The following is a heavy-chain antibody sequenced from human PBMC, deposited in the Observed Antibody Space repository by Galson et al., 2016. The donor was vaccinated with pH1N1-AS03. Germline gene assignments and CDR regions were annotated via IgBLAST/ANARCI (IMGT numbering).Heavy chain of an antibody. CDR1: GFTFRTFS. Sequence: SLRLSCAASGFTFRTFSIYWVRQAPGKGLEYVSGISDNGINTYYADPVKARFTISRDKSKNTVYLQMSSLRTEDTAVDYCIKEGNRLQSRCYGSFDIWGRGTTVIVSS. J-gene: IGHJ3*02. CDR2: ISDNGINT. D-gene: IGHD4-17*01. V-gene: IGHV3-64D*06. CDR3: IKEGNRLQSRCYGSFDI.